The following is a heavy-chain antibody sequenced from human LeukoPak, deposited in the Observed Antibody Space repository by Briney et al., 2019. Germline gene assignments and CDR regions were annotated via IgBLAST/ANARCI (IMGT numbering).Heavy chain of an antibody. CDR3: ARRGHCSAGASYSFDY. CDR2: IYHSGST. D-gene: IGHD2-15*01. CDR1: GYSISSGYY. J-gene: IGHJ4*02. Sequence: SETLSLTCAVSGYSISSGYYWGWIRQPPGKGLEWIGSIYHSGSTYYNPSLKSRVTISVDTSKNQFSLKLSSVTAADTAVYYRARRGHCSAGASYSFDYWGPGTLVTVSS. V-gene: IGHV4-38-2*01.